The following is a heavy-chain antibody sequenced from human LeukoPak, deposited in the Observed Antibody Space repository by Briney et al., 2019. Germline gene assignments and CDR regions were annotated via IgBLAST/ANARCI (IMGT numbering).Heavy chain of an antibody. CDR3: ARDQGSGHYYYGMDV. J-gene: IGHJ6*02. CDR1: GYTFTSYG. V-gene: IGHV1-69*04. D-gene: IGHD6-19*01. CDR2: IIPILGIA. Sequence: ASVKVSCKASGYTFTSYGISWVRQAPGQGLEWMGRIIPILGIANYAQKFQGRVTITADKSTSTAYMELSSLRSEDTAVYYCARDQGSGHYYYGMDVWGQGTTVTVSS.